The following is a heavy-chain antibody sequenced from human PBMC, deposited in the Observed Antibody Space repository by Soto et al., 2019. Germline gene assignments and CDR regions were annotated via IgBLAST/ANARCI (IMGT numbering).Heavy chain of an antibody. D-gene: IGHD2-2*01. CDR3: AREDDLYCSSTSCSGDMDV. J-gene: IGHJ6*03. Sequence: GGSLRLSCAASGFTFSSYSMNWVRQAPGKGLEWVSSISSSSSYIYYADSVKGRFTISRDNAKNSLYLQMNSLRAEDTAVYYCAREDDLYCSSTSCSGDMDVWGKGTTVTVSS. V-gene: IGHV3-21*01. CDR2: ISSSSSYI. CDR1: GFTFSSYS.